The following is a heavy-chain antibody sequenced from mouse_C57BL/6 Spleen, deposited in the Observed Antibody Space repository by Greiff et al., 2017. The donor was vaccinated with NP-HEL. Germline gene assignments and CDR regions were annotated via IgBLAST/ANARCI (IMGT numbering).Heavy chain of an antibody. Sequence: EVKLQESGGGLVQPGGSMKLSCAASGFTFSDAWMDWVRQSPEKGLELVAEIRNKANNHATYYAESVKGRFTISRDDSKSSVYLQMNSLRAEDTGIYYCTRYYYGSPYFDYWGQGTTLTVSS. V-gene: IGHV6-6*01. CDR1: GFTFSDAW. CDR2: IRNKANNHAT. J-gene: IGHJ2*01. D-gene: IGHD1-1*01. CDR3: TRYYYGSPYFDY.